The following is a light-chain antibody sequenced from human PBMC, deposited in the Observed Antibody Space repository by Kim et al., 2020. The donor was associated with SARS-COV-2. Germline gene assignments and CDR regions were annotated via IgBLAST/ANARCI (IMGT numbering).Light chain of an antibody. V-gene: IGKV1-39*01. CDR1: QSISSY. CDR3: QQSYSTPYT. J-gene: IGKJ2*01. Sequence: SASGGDRVTITCQASQSISSYVNWYQQKPGTAPKLLIYAASSLQSGVPSRFSGSGSGTDFTLTISSLQPEDFATYYCQQSYSTPYTFGQGTKLEI. CDR2: AAS.